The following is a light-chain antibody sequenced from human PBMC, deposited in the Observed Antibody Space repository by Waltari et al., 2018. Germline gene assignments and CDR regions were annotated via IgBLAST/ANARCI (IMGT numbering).Light chain of an antibody. Sequence: IQLTQSPSSLSASVGDRVTITCRASQSISNYLAWYQQKPGKAPKLLIYAASTLQSGVPSRFSGSGSVTDFTLTISSLQPEDFATYYCQQLNSYQWTFGQGTKVEIK. CDR3: QQLNSYQWT. V-gene: IGKV1-9*01. J-gene: IGKJ1*01. CDR1: QSISNY. CDR2: AAS.